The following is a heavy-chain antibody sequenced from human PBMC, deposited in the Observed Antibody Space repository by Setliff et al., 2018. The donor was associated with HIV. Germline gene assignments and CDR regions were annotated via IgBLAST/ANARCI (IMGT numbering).Heavy chain of an antibody. CDR1: GGSISSSSYY. CDR2: IYYSGST. V-gene: IGHV4-39*01. Sequence: LSLTCTVSGGSISSSSYYWGWIRRPPGKGLEWIGSIYYSGSTYYNPSLKSRVTISVDTSKNQFSLKLSSVTAADTAVYYCARLGYYDSSALPYWGQGTLVTVSS. CDR3: ARLGYYDSSALPY. D-gene: IGHD3-22*01. J-gene: IGHJ4*02.